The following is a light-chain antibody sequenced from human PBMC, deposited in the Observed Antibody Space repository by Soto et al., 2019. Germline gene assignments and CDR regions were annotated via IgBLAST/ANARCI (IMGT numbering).Light chain of an antibody. V-gene: IGKV1-5*03. CDR1: QSISSW. Sequence: IQMPQAPYTPSASVGDRVTITFRASQSISSWLAWYQQKPGKAPKLLIYKASSLESGVPSRFSGSGSGTEFTLTISSLQPDDFATYYCQQYNSYSRTFGQGTKVDIK. J-gene: IGKJ1*01. CDR2: KAS. CDR3: QQYNSYSRT.